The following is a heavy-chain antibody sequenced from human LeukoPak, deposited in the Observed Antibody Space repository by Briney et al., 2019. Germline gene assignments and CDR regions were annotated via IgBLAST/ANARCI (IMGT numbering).Heavy chain of an antibody. Sequence: GGSLRLSCAASGFTFSSYSMNWVRQAPGKGLEWVSYIGSSGRSIYYADSVKGRFTISRDNAKNSLYLQMNSLRAEDTAVYYCARLYSSSSGKAFDIWGQGTMVTVSS. J-gene: IGHJ3*02. D-gene: IGHD6-6*01. V-gene: IGHV3-48*04. CDR1: GFTFSSYS. CDR3: ARLYSSSSGKAFDI. CDR2: IGSSGRSI.